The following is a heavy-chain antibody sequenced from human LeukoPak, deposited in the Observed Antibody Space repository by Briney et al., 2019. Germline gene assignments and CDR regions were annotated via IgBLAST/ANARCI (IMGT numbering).Heavy chain of an antibody. CDR1: GGSISSGSYY. CDR3: ARDRYLELLWFGESQYYYYMDV. J-gene: IGHJ6*03. Sequence: SQTLSLTCTVSGGSISSGSYYWSWIRQPAGKGLEWIGRIYTSGSTNYNPSLKSRVTISVDTSKNQFSLKLSSVTAADTAVYYCARDRYLELLWFGESQYYYYMDVWGKGTTVTVSS. V-gene: IGHV4-61*02. CDR2: IYTSGST. D-gene: IGHD3-10*01.